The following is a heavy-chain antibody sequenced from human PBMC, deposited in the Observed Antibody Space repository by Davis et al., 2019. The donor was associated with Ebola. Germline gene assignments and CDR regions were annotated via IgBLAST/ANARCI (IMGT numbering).Heavy chain of an antibody. Sequence: TFSSYWMSWIRQPPGKALEWLALIDWDDDKYYSTSLKTRLTISKDTSKNQVVLTMTNMDPVDTATYYCARIRGYCGGDCYLDYWGQGTLVTVSS. CDR1: TFSSYW. CDR3: ARIRGYCGGDCYLDY. CDR2: IDWDDDK. J-gene: IGHJ4*02. V-gene: IGHV2-70*01. D-gene: IGHD2-21*01.